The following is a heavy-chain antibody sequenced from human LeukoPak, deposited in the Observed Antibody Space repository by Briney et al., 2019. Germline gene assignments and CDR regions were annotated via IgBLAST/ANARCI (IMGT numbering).Heavy chain of an antibody. J-gene: IGHJ6*02. D-gene: IGHD2-2*01. CDR1: GFTFSDYY. CDR3: AGLGNIVVVPAAGMDV. CDR2: ISSSGSTI. Sequence: GGSLGLSCAASGFTFSDYYMSWIRQAPGKGLEWVSYISSSGSTIYYADSVKGRFTISRDNAKNSLYLQMNSLRAEDTAVYYCAGLGNIVVVPAAGMDVWGQGTTVTVSS. V-gene: IGHV3-11*01.